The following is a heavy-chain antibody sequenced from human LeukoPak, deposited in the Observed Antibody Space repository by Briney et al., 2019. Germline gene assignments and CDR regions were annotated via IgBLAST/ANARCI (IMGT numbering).Heavy chain of an antibody. CDR1: GGSFSGYY. Sequence: SETLSLTCAVYGGSFSGYYWSWIRQPPGKGLEWIGEINHSGSTNYNPSLKSRVTISVDTSKNQFSLKLSSVTAADTAVYYCARAIGGFHYYMDVWGKGTTVTVSS. D-gene: IGHD3-16*01. CDR3: ARAIGGFHYYMDV. V-gene: IGHV4-34*01. J-gene: IGHJ6*03. CDR2: INHSGST.